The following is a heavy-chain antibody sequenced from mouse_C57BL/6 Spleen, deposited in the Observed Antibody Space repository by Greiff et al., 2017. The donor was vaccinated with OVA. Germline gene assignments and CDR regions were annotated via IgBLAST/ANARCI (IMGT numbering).Heavy chain of an antibody. CDR1: GYTFTGYW. CDR3: ARYPYGNYQAWFAY. D-gene: IGHD2-1*01. V-gene: IGHV1-9*01. J-gene: IGHJ3*01. CDR2: ILPGSGST. Sequence: QVQLQQSGAELMKPGASVKLSCKATGYTFTGYWIEWVKQRPGHGLEWIGEILPGSGSTTYNEKFKGKATFTADTSSNTAYMQLSSLTTEDSAIYYCARYPYGNYQAWFAYWGQGTLVTVSA.